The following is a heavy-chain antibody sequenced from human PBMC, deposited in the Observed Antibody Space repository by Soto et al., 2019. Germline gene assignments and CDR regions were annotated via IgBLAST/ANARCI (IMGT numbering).Heavy chain of an antibody. J-gene: IGHJ4*02. D-gene: IGHD5-12*01. Sequence: SETLSLTCTVSDGSVSSGSYYWTWIRQPPGEGLEWIGYIYSSGSTLYNPSLKSRVIISVDTSMNQFSLKLSSVTAADTAVYYCARDSLALFDSWGQGTLVTVSS. V-gene: IGHV4-61*01. CDR3: ARDSLALFDS. CDR2: IYSSGST. CDR1: DGSVSSGSYY.